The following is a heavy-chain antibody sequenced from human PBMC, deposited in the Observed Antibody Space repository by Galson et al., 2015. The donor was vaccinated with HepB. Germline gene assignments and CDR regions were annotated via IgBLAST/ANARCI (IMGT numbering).Heavy chain of an antibody. CDR1: GFTFSNAW. J-gene: IGHJ4*02. D-gene: IGHD3-22*01. V-gene: IGHV3-15*01. CDR3: TTEYYYDSSGSEFDY. Sequence: SLRLSCAASGFTFSNAWMSWVRQAPGKGLEWVGRIKSKTDGGTTDYAAPVKGRFTISRDDSKNTLYLQMNSLKTEDTAVYYCTTEYYYDSSGSEFDYWGQGTLVTVSS. CDR2: IKSKTDGGTT.